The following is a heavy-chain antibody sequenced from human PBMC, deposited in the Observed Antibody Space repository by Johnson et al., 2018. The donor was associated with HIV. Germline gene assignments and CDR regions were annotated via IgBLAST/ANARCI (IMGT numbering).Heavy chain of an antibody. CDR2: FSGSGGST. V-gene: IGHV3-23*04. CDR1: GFTFGNYA. Sequence: VQLVESGGGFVQPGRSLRLSCAASGFTFGNYAMNWVRQAPGKGLEWVSGFSGSGGSTYYADSVRGRFTISRDNSKNMLFMQMNSLRAEDTAVYFCARLYASSWIEAFDIWGQGTMVTVSS. J-gene: IGHJ3*02. D-gene: IGHD6-13*01. CDR3: ARLYASSWIEAFDI.